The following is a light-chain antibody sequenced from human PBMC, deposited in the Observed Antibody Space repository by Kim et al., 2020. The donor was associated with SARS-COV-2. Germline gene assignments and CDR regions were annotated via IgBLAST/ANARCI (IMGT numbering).Light chain of an antibody. CDR2: RNN. J-gene: IGLJ2*01. CDR1: ALAREY. V-gene: IGLV3-25*03. CDR3: HSCDTSTPYVL. Sequence: SYELTQPPSVSVSPGQTASITCSGDALAREYGYWYQQKPGQAPVLLIYRNNERPSGLPERFSGSSSGKTGTMTIRGIPADDEADYYCHSCDTSTPYVLFG.